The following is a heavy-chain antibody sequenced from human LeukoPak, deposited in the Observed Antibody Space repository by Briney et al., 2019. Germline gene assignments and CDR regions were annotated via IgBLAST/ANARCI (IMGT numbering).Heavy chain of an antibody. Sequence: GGSLRLSCAASGFSVGYNYVSWVRQAPGKGLEWVSVIYSGGSGGRIYYADSVKGRFTTSRDNSTNTLYLQMNSLKAEDTAVYYCTRGNGQMGYYFDYRGQGTLVTVSS. CDR1: GFSVGYNY. J-gene: IGHJ4*02. D-gene: IGHD1-1*01. CDR3: TRGNGQMGYYFDY. CDR2: IYSGGSGGRI. V-gene: IGHV3-53*01.